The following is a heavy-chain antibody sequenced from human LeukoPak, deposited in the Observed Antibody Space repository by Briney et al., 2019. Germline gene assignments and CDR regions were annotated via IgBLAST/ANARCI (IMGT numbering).Heavy chain of an antibody. CDR2: VYHSGST. Sequence: PSETLSLTCAVSGYSISIGYYWGWIRQPPGKGLEWIGSVYHSGSTYYNPSLKSRVTLSMDTSKNQFSLKLNSATAADTAACYCARHAFFDSTGYYYYFDYWGQGSLVTVSS. V-gene: IGHV4-38-2*01. D-gene: IGHD3-22*01. CDR1: GYSISIGYY. J-gene: IGHJ4*02. CDR3: ARHAFFDSTGYYYYFDY.